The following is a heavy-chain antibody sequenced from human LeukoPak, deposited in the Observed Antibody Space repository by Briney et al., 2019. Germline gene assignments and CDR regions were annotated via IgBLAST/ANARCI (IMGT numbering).Heavy chain of an antibody. V-gene: IGHV1-8*01. D-gene: IGHD2-21*01. CDR1: GYTFTSYD. CDR2: MNPNSGNT. CDR3: ARSGRIRLNLFAA. J-gene: IGHJ5*02. Sequence: GASVKVSCKASGYTFTSYDINWVRQAPGQGLEWMGWMNPNSGNTLYAQKFQGRVTITRNTSISTPYMELSSLRSEDTAVYYCARSGRIRLNLFAAWGQGTLVTVSS.